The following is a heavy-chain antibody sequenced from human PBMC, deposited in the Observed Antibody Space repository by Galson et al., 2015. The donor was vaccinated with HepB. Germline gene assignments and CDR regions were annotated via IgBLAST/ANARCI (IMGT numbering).Heavy chain of an antibody. CDR1: GDTLSEVP. CDR2: FDPEDGET. Sequence: SVKVSCKVSGDTLSEVPIHWVRQAPGKGLEWMGGFDPEDGETISAQKFQGRVTMTGDTSSETAYMELRSLRSEDTAVYYCARGRYHYGSGSLGALDYWGQGTLVTVSS. D-gene: IGHD3-10*01. CDR3: ARGRYHYGSGSLGALDY. J-gene: IGHJ4*02. V-gene: IGHV1-24*01.